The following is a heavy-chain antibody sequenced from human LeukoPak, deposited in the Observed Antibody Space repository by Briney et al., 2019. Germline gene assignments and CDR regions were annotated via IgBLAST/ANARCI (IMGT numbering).Heavy chain of an antibody. CDR1: GGTFSSYA. CDR2: IIPIFGTA. Sequence: SVKVSCTASGGTFSSYAISWVRQAPGQGLEWMGGIIPIFGTANYAQKFQGRVTITADKSTSTAYMELSSLRSEDTAVYYCASPFADPYYYDYGMDVWGKGTTVTVSS. D-gene: IGHD3-10*01. V-gene: IGHV1-69*06. J-gene: IGHJ6*04. CDR3: ASPFADPYYYDYGMDV.